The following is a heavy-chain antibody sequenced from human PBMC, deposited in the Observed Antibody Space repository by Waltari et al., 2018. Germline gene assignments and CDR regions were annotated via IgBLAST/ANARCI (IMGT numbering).Heavy chain of an antibody. CDR1: GGSISSSSYY. D-gene: IGHD5-12*01. CDR2: IYYSGST. Sequence: QLQLQESGPGLVKPSETLSLTCTVSGGSISSSSYYWGWIRQPPGKGLAWIGSIYYSGSTYYNPSLKSRVTISVDTSKNQFSLKLSSVTAADTAVYYCARGSHIVATTPFDYWGQGTLVTVSS. J-gene: IGHJ4*02. V-gene: IGHV4-39*07. CDR3: ARGSHIVATTPFDY.